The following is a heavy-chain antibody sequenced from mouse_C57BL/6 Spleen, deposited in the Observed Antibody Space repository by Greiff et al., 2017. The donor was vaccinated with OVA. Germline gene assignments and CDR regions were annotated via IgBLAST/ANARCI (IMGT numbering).Heavy chain of an antibody. J-gene: IGHJ3*01. V-gene: IGHV1-61*01. CDR3: AKGLDSSGYGFAY. Sequence: VQLKQPGAELVRPGSSVKLSCKASGYTFTSYWMDWVKQRPGQGLEWIGNIYPSDSETHYNQKFKDKATLTVDKSSSTAYMQLSSLTSEDSAVYYCAKGLDSSGYGFAYWGQGTLVTVSA. CDR1: GYTFTSYW. CDR2: IYPSDSET. D-gene: IGHD3-2*02.